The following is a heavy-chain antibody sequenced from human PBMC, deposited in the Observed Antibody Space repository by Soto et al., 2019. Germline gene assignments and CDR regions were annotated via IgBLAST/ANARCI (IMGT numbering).Heavy chain of an antibody. CDR1: GGSISSYY. D-gene: IGHD2-15*01. V-gene: IGHV4-59*08. CDR2: IDSNGGT. CDR3: ARYCSGGSCQGGGFDY. Sequence: SETLSLTCTVSGGSISSYYWSWIRQPPGKGLEWIGYIDSNGGTSYNPSLQSRVTISIDTSTKQFSLKLSSVTAADTAVYYCARYCSGGSCQGGGFDYWGQGTLVTVSS. J-gene: IGHJ4*02.